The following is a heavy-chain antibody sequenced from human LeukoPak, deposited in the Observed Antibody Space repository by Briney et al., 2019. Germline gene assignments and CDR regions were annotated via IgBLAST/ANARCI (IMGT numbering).Heavy chain of an antibody. D-gene: IGHD4-17*01. J-gene: IGHJ4*02. CDR3: AKVQFDYGDYQFFDY. Sequence: PGGSLRLSCAASGFTFSSYAMSWVRQAPGKGLEWVSAISGSGGSTYYADSVKGRFTISRDDSKNTLYLQMNSLRAEDTAVYYCAKVQFDYGDYQFFDYWGQGTLVTVSS. V-gene: IGHV3-23*01. CDR1: GFTFSSYA. CDR2: ISGSGGST.